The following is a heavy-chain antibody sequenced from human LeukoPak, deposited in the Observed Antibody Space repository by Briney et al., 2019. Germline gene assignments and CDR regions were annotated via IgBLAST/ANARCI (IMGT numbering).Heavy chain of an antibody. J-gene: IGHJ4*02. V-gene: IGHV3-23*01. CDR3: AKGAYDYVELGYFDY. CDR1: GFSFSNYA. Sequence: GGSLRLSCAASGFSFSNYAMSWVRQPPARGLEGVSLIVSSSGSTFYADSVKGRFTISRDNSKNTLYLQMNSLRAEDTAVYYCAKGAYDYVELGYFDYWGQGTLVTVSS. D-gene: IGHD5-12*01. CDR2: IVSSSGST.